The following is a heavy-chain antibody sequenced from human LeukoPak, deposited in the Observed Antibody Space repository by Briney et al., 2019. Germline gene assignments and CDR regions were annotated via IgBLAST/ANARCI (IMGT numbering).Heavy chain of an antibody. CDR2: IYHSGST. D-gene: IGHD5-12*01. Sequence: ASETPSLTCTVSGGSISSYYWSWIRQPPGKGLEWIGYIYHSGSTNYNPSLKSRVTISVDTSKNQFSLKLSSVTAADTAVYYCARGGGYASPIGYWGQGALVTVSS. J-gene: IGHJ4*02. CDR1: GGSISSYY. V-gene: IGHV4-59*01. CDR3: ARGGGYASPIGY.